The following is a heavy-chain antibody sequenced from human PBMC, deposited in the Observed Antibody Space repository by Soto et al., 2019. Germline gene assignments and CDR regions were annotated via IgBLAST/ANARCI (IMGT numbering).Heavy chain of an antibody. J-gene: IGHJ4*02. V-gene: IGHV3-9*01. CDR2: ISWNSATL. CDR1: GFIFEDFA. D-gene: IGHD3-22*01. CDR3: AKDVGSYYYDTSAYLCDY. Sequence: GGSLRLSCVGSGFIFEDFAMNWVRQVPGKGLEWVSGISWNSATLAYADSVKGRFIVSRDNAKNILYLQMNSLRAEDAALYYCAKDVGSYYYDTSAYLCDYWGQGTLVTVSS.